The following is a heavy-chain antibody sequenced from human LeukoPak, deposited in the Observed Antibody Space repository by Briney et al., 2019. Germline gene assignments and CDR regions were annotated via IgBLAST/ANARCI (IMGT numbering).Heavy chain of an antibody. D-gene: IGHD2-2*01. CDR2: IKSKTYGGTT. CDR3: TREAIPALRPLDS. V-gene: IGHV3-15*01. J-gene: IGHJ5*01. Sequence: GGSLRLSCAASGFTFNNAWMSWVRQAPGKGLEWVGRIKSKTYGGTTDYAAPVKGRFTISRDDSKSTLYLQMNSLKTEDTAVYYCTREAIPALRPLDSWGQGTLVTVSS. CDR1: GFTFNNAW.